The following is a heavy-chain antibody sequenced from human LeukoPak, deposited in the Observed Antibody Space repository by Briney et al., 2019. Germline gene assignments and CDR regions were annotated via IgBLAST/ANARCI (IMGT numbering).Heavy chain of an antibody. CDR3: ARDLSPTVTTWAFDI. V-gene: IGHV4-31*03. CDR1: GGSISSGGYY. Sequence: PSQTLSLTCTVSGGSISSGGYYWSWIRQHPGKGLEWIGYIYYSGSTYYNPSLKSRVTISVDTSKNQFSLKLSSVTAADTAVYYCARDLSPTVTTWAFDIWGQGTMVTVSS. D-gene: IGHD4-17*01. CDR2: IYYSGST. J-gene: IGHJ3*02.